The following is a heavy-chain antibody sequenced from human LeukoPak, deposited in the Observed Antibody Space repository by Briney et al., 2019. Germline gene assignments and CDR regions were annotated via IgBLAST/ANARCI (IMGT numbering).Heavy chain of an antibody. V-gene: IGHV3-33*06. D-gene: IGHD1-1*01. Sequence: GGSLRLSCAASGFTFSSYGVHWVRQAPGKGLEWVAVIWYDGSNKYYADSVKGRFTISRDNSKNTLYLQMNSLRAEDTAVYYCAKDVAPNWNDDAFDIWGQGTMVTVSS. CDR2: IWYDGSNK. CDR3: AKDVAPNWNDDAFDI. CDR1: GFTFSSYG. J-gene: IGHJ3*02.